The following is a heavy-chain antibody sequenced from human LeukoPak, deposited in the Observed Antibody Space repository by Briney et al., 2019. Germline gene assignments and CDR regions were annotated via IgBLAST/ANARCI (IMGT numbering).Heavy chain of an antibody. CDR1: GGSVSNYY. J-gene: IGHJ3*02. CDR3: AKSNGYGLVDI. V-gene: IGHV4-59*02. D-gene: IGHD3-10*01. CDR2: IFYSGST. Sequence: SETLSLTCTVSGGSVSNYYWSWIRQPPGKGLEWIGNIFYSGSTYYSPSLKSRVTISLDTSRNQFSLKLNSVTAADTAVYYCAKSNGYGLVDIWGQGTMVTVSS.